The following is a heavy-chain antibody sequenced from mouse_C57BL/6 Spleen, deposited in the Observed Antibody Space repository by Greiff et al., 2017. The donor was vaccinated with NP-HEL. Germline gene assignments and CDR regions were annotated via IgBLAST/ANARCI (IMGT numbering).Heavy chain of an antibody. J-gene: IGHJ4*01. Sequence: QVQLKESGAELARPGASVKMSCKASGYTFTSYTMHWVKQRPGQGLEWIGYINPSSGYTKYNQKFKDKATLTADKSSSTAYMQLSSLTSEDSAVYYCARGIRPYYAMDYWGQGTSVTVSS. V-gene: IGHV1-4*01. CDR2: INPSSGYT. CDR3: ARGIRPYYAMDY. CDR1: GYTFTSYT.